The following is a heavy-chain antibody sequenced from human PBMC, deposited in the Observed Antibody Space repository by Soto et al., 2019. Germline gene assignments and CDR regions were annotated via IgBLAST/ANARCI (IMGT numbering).Heavy chain of an antibody. V-gene: IGHV4-59*01. D-gene: IGHD1-1*01. CDR1: GGSISSYY. Sequence: PSETLSLTCTVSGGSISSYYWSWIRQPPGKGLEWIGYIYYSGSTNYNPSLKSRVTISVDTSKNQFSLKLSSVTAADTAVYYCARETLEDGMDVWGQGTPVTVSS. CDR2: IYYSGST. CDR3: ARETLEDGMDV. J-gene: IGHJ6*02.